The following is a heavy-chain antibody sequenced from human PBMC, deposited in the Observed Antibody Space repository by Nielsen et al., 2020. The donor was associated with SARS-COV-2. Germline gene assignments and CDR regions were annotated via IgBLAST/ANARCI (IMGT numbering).Heavy chain of an antibody. Sequence: GESLKISCKGSGYSFTSYWIGWVRQMPGKGLEWMGIIYPGDSDTRCSPSFQGQVTISADKSISTAYLQWSSLKASDTAMYYCASQNNTYYYGQAFDIWGQGTMVTVSS. D-gene: IGHD3-10*01. V-gene: IGHV5-51*01. J-gene: IGHJ3*02. CDR2: IYPGDSDT. CDR1: GYSFTSYW. CDR3: ASQNNTYYYGQAFDI.